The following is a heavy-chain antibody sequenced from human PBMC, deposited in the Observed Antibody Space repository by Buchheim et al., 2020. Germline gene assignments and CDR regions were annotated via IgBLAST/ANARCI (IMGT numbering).Heavy chain of an antibody. J-gene: IGHJ4*02. CDR3: ASVVVVAATVY. D-gene: IGHD2-15*01. CDR1: GFTFSSYA. Sequence: QVQLVESGGGVVQPGRSLRLSCAASGFTFSSYAMHWVRQAPGKGLEWVAVISYDGRNKYYADSVKGRFTISRENSKNTLYLQMNSLRAEDTAVYYCASVVVVAATVYWGQGTL. CDR2: ISYDGRNK. V-gene: IGHV3-30-3*01.